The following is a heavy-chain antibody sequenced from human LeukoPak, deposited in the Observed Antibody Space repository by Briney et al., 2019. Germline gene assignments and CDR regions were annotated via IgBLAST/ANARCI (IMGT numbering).Heavy chain of an antibody. CDR3: ARHSLMYPGHWYFDL. CDR1: GGSISSSSYY. V-gene: IGHV4-39*01. CDR2: IYYSGST. D-gene: IGHD1-1*01. J-gene: IGHJ2*01. Sequence: SETLSLTCTVSGGSISSSSYYWGWIRQPPGKGLEWIGSIYYSGSTYYNPSLKSRVTISVDTSKNQFSLKLSSVTAADTAVYYCARHSLMYPGHWYFDLWGRGTLVTVSS.